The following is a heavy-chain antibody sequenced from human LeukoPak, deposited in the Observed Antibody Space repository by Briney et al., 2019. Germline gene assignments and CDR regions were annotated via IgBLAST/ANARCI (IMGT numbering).Heavy chain of an antibody. V-gene: IGHV4-59*01. D-gene: IGHD6-19*01. CDR1: GGSISSYY. CDR2: IYYSGST. CDR3: AREVAVAGSHAFDI. J-gene: IGHJ3*02. Sequence: SETLSLTCTVSGGSISSYYWSWIRQPPGKGLEWIGYIYYSGSTNYNPSLKSRVTISVDTSKNQFSLKLSSVTAADTAVYYCAREVAVAGSHAFDIWGQGTMVTVSS.